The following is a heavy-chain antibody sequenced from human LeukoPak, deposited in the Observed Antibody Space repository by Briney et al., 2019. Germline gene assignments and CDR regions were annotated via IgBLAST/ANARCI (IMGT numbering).Heavy chain of an antibody. J-gene: IGHJ4*02. Sequence: GGSLRLPCAASGYTFSSYSMNWVRQAPGKGLEWVSGITGSGGTTYYADSVKGRFTISRDNSKNTLYLQMNSPRAEDTAAYYCAKDGNWARFENWGQGTLVTVSS. D-gene: IGHD7-27*01. V-gene: IGHV3-23*01. CDR3: AKDGNWARFEN. CDR1: GYTFSSYS. CDR2: ITGSGGTT.